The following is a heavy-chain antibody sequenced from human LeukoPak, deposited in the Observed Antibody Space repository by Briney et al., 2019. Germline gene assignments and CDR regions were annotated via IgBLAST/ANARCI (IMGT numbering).Heavy chain of an antibody. CDR1: GGTFNNYA. CDR3: ARSYLVFNWFDP. V-gene: IGHV1-69*01. J-gene: IGHJ5*02. D-gene: IGHD2-8*01. CDR2: IIPIFGTT. Sequence: GSSVKVSCKASGGTFNNYAVSWVRQAPGQGLEWLGGIIPIFGTTNYTLNFQGRITITADESTNTAYMELSSLRSDDTAVYYCARSYLVFNWFDPWGQGTLVTVSS.